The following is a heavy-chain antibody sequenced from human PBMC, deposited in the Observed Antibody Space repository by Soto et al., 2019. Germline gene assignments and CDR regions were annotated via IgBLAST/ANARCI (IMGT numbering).Heavy chain of an antibody. D-gene: IGHD5-12*01. CDR3: ARLGSGDYGGYVGSDY. CDR1: GFTFSVSY. J-gene: IGHJ4*02. CDR2: IKEDGSEK. V-gene: IGHV3-7*05. Sequence: EVQLVESGGGLVQPGGSLRLSCAASGFTFSVSYMTWVRQAPGKGLEWVATIKEDGSEKYYVDSVRGRFTISRDNAKESLYLQMSSLRAEDTALYYCARLGSGDYGGYVGSDYWGQGTLVTVSS.